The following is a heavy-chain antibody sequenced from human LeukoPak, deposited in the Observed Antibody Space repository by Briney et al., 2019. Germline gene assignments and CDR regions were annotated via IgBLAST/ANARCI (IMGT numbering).Heavy chain of an antibody. CDR3: ARYRASYYYYYGMDV. D-gene: IGHD3-10*01. V-gene: IGHV4-31*03. Sequence: SETLSLTCTVSGGSISSGGYYWSWIRQHPGKGLEWIGYIYYSGSTYYNPSLKSRVTISVDTSKNQFSLKLSSVTAADTAVYYCARYRASYYYYYGMDVWGQGTTVTVSS. J-gene: IGHJ6*02. CDR1: GGSISSGGYY. CDR2: IYYSGST.